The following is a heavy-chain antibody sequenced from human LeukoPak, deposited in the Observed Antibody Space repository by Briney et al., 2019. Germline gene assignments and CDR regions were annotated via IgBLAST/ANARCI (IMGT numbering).Heavy chain of an antibody. CDR2: IYYSGST. CDR1: GGSISSYY. CDR3: ASSRYYYYGMDV. J-gene: IGHJ6*02. Sequence: SETLSLTCTVSGGSISSYYWSWIRQPPGKGLEWIGYIYYSGSTNYNPSLKSRVTISVDTSKNQFSLKLGSVTAADTAVYYCASSRYYYYGMDVWGQGTTVTVSS. V-gene: IGHV4-59*01. D-gene: IGHD6-6*01.